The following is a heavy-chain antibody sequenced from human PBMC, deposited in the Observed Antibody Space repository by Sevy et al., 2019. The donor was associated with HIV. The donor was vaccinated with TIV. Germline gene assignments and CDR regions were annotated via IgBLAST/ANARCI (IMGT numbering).Heavy chain of an antibody. CDR2: FDPEDGET. Sequence: ASVKVSCKVSGYTLTKLSMHWVRQAPGKGREWMGGFDPEDGETIYSQKFQGRVTMTEDTSTDTAYMELSSLRSEDTAVYYCATPKYVGYDYESLDIWGQGTMVTVSS. J-gene: IGHJ3*02. V-gene: IGHV1-24*01. CDR1: GYTLTKLS. D-gene: IGHD5-12*01. CDR3: ATPKYVGYDYESLDI.